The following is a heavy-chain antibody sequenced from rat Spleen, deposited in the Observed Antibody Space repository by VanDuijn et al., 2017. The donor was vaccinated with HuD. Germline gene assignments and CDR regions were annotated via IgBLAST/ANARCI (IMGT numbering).Heavy chain of an antibody. J-gene: IGHJ4*01. CDR2: ITTGGDNT. V-gene: IGHV5-25*01. Sequence: EVQLVESGGGLVQPGRSMKLSCAASGFTFSNYYMAWVRQAPTKGLEWVASITTGGDNTYYRDSVKGRFTISSDNAKSTLYLQMDSLRSEDTATYYCARHGSYYSSDYVMDAWGQRASVTVSS. CDR1: GFTFSNYY. CDR3: ARHGSYYSSDYVMDA. D-gene: IGHD1-1*01.